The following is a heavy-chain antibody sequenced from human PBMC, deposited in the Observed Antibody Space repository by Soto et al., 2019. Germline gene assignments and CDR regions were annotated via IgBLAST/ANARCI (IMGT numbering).Heavy chain of an antibody. CDR2: ISWNSGGI. V-gene: IGHV3-9*01. CDR1: GFTFDDYA. D-gene: IGHD2-2*01. Sequence: GGSLRLSCAASGFTFDDYAMHWVRQAPGKGLEWVSGISWNSGGIGYADSVKGRFTISRDNAKNCLYLQMNSLRAEDTAFYYWAKGYCSSTTCCVDYWGQGTLVTVSS. CDR3: AKGYCSSTTCCVDY. J-gene: IGHJ4*02.